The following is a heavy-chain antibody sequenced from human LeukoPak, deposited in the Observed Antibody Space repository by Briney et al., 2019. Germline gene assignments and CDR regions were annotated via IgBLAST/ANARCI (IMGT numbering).Heavy chain of an antibody. CDR3: ARATQRYETIDI. D-gene: IGHD2-2*01. V-gene: IGHV4-59*01. CDR1: GGSISPYY. CDR2: ISYSGST. J-gene: IGHJ3*02. Sequence: SETLSLTCTVSGGSISPYYWNWIRQPPGKGLEWIGYISYSGSTNYNPSLEGRVTISVDTSNNQFSLKLSFVTAADTAVYYCARATQRYETIDIWGQGTMVTVSS.